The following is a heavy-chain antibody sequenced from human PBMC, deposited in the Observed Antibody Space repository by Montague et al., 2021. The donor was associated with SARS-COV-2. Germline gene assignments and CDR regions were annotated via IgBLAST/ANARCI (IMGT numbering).Heavy chain of an antibody. Sequence: SETLSPTCTVSGGSISSYYWSWIRQPPGKGLEWIGYIYYSGSTNYNPSLKSRVTISVDTSKNQFSLKLSSVTAADTAVYYCARGFDYWGQGTLVTVSS. CDR3: ARGFDY. CDR2: IYYSGST. CDR1: GGSISSYY. J-gene: IGHJ4*02. V-gene: IGHV4-59*01.